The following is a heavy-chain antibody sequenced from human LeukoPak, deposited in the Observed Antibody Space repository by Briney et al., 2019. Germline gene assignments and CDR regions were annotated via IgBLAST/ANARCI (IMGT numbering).Heavy chain of an antibody. J-gene: IGHJ4*02. CDR3: ARLAAAGTSGY. V-gene: IGHV3-23*01. D-gene: IGHD6-13*01. Sequence: TGGSLRLSCAASGFTFSSYAMSWVRQAPGKGLEWVSAISGSGGSTYCADSVKGRFTISRDNSKNTLYLQMNSLRAEDTAVYYCARLAAAGTSGYWGQGTLVTVSS. CDR1: GFTFSSYA. CDR2: ISGSGGST.